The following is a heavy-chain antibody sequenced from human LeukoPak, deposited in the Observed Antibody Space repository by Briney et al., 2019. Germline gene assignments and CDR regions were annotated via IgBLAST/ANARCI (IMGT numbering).Heavy chain of an antibody. CDR3: AKIITGTAVGSFDY. J-gene: IGHJ4*02. Sequence: PSGTLSLTCTVSGDSIISSSYYWGWIRQPPGKGLEWIGSMYYSGSTFYNPSLKSRVTISVDTSKKQFSLKLSSVTAADTAVYYCAKIITGTAVGSFDYWGQGTMVTFSS. CDR1: GDSIISSSYY. V-gene: IGHV4-39*01. D-gene: IGHD1-20*01. CDR2: MYYSGST.